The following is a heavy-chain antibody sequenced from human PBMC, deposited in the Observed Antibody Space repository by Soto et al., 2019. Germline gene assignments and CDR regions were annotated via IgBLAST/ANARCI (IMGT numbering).Heavy chain of an antibody. V-gene: IGHV1-2*04. Sequence: ASVKVSCKASGYTFTGYYMHWVRQAPGQGLEWMGWINPNSGGTNYAQKFQGWVTMTRDTSISTAYMELSRLRSDDTAVYYCERKRGMVEDYANSAFDIWGQGTMVTVSS. CDR1: GYTFTGYY. CDR2: INPNSGGT. J-gene: IGHJ3*02. D-gene: IGHD2-8*01. CDR3: ERKRGMVEDYANSAFDI.